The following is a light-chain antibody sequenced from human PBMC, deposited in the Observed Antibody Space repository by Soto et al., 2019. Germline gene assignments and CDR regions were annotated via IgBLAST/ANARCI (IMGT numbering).Light chain of an antibody. CDR1: SSDVGGYDY. CDR3: SSYTGSSTFV. V-gene: IGLV2-14*01. Sequence: QSALTQPASVSGSPGESITTSCTGTSSDVGGYDYVSWYQQLPGKAPKLLIYDVNNRPSGVFHRFSGSKSGNTASLTISGLQAEDEADYYCSSYTGSSTFVFGNGTKVTVL. CDR2: DVN. J-gene: IGLJ1*01.